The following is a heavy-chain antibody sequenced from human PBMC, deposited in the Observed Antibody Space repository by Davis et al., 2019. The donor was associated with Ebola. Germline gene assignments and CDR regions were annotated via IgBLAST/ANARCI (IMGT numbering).Heavy chain of an antibody. J-gene: IGHJ6*02. CDR1: GFTVSSNY. CDR3: ARAMTTVTHYYGIDV. D-gene: IGHD4-17*01. V-gene: IGHV3-53*01. CDR2: IYSGGST. Sequence: PGGSLRLSCAASGFTVSSNYMSCVRQAPGKGLEWVSVIYSGGSTYYADTVKGRFTISRDNSKNTLYLQMHSLRAEDTDVYYCARAMTTVTHYYGIDVWGQGTTVTVSS.